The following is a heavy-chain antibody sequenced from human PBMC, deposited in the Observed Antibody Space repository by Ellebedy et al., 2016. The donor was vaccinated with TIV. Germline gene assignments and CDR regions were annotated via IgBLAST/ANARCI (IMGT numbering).Heavy chain of an antibody. CDR2: INPDGSAE. V-gene: IGHV3-7*03. CDR3: VTWDQDYGR. CDR1: GFIISDDR. J-gene: IGHJ4*02. D-gene: IGHD3-10*01. Sequence: GESLKLSCEVSGFIISDDRMSWVRQAPGKGLEWVAHINPDGSAEYYVDSVKGRFSISRDNAKTSLFLQMNSLRVDDTAVYYCVTWDQDYGRWGQGSLVTISS.